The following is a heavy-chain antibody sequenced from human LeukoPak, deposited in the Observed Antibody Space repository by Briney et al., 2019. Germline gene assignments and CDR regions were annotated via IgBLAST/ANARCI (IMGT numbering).Heavy chain of an antibody. CDR3: ARGQYYYDSSGYFYFDY. J-gene: IGHJ4*02. Sequence: ASVKVSCKASGYTFPSYYMHWVRQAPGQGLEWMGIINPSGGSTSYAQKFQGRVTMTRDTSTSTVYMELSSLRSEDTAVYYCARGQYYYDSSGYFYFDYWGQGTLVTVSS. V-gene: IGHV1-46*01. CDR1: GYTFPSYY. CDR2: INPSGGST. D-gene: IGHD3-22*01.